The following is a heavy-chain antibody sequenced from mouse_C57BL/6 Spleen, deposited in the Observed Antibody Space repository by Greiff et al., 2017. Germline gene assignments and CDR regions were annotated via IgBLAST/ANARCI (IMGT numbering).Heavy chain of an antibody. V-gene: IGHV1-55*01. J-gene: IGHJ4*01. D-gene: IGHD2-3*01. CDR1: GYTFTSYW. CDR3: ARLGDGYYSYYAMDY. Sequence: VQLQQPGAELVKPGASVKMSCKASGYTFTSYWITWVKQRPGQGLEWIGDIYPGSGSTNYNEKFKSKAKLTVDTSSSTAYMQLSSLTSEDSAVYYCARLGDGYYSYYAMDYGGQGTSVTVSS. CDR2: IYPGSGST.